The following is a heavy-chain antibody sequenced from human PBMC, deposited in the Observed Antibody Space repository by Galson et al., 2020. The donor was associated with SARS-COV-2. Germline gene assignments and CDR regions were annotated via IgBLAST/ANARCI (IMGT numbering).Heavy chain of an antibody. V-gene: IGHV4-59*01. CDR3: ARAEHGSNYGFFDY. CDR1: GGSISSYY. Sequence: SETLSLTCTVSGGSISSYYWSWIRQPPGKGLEWIGYIYYSGSTNYNPSLKSRVTISVETSKNQFSLKLSSVTAADTAVYYCARAEHGSNYGFFDYWGQGTLVNVSS. J-gene: IGHJ4*02. CDR2: IYYSGST. D-gene: IGHD4-4*01.